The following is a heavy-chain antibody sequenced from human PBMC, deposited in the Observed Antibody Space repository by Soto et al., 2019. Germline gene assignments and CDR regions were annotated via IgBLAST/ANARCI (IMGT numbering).Heavy chain of an antibody. CDR2: IYPGDSAT. CDR3: ARLNGGGGWYFDY. V-gene: IGHV5-51*01. CDR1: GYSFTTYW. Sequence: PGASLKISCKGSGYSFTTYWIAWVRQMPGIGLECMGIIYPGDSATRYSPSFQGLVTISVDKSVNTAYLQWSSLKASDTAIYYCARLNGGGGWYFDYWGQRSLVTVSS. D-gene: IGHD6-19*01. J-gene: IGHJ4*02.